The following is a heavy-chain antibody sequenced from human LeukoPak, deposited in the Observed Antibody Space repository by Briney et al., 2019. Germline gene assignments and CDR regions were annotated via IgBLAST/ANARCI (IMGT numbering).Heavy chain of an antibody. V-gene: IGHV1-2*02. Sequence: ASVKVSCKASGYTFTRYYMHWVRQAPGQGLEWMGWINPNSGGTNYAQKFQGRVTRTRDTSISTAYMELSRLRSDDTAVYYCARSGGDYYYGMDVWGQGTTVTVS. CDR3: ARSGGDYYYGMDV. CDR1: GYTFTRYY. D-gene: IGHD4-17*01. CDR2: INPNSGGT. J-gene: IGHJ6*02.